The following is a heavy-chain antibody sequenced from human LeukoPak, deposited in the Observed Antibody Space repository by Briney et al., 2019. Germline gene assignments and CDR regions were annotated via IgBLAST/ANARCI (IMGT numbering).Heavy chain of an antibody. J-gene: IGHJ6*02. V-gene: IGHV3-66*01. CDR2: IYSGGST. CDR3: ARDVIGDPDYYYYGMDV. D-gene: IGHD2-21*01. Sequence: GGSLRLSCAASGCTVSSNYMSWVRQAPGKGLEWVSVIYSGGSTYYADSVKGRFTISRDNSKNTLYLQMNSLRAEDTAVYYCARDVIGDPDYYYYGMDVWGQGTTVTVSS. CDR1: GCTVSSNY.